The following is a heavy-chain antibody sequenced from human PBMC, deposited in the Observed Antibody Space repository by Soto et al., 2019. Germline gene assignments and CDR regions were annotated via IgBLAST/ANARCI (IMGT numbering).Heavy chain of an antibody. CDR1: GFTFSSYA. J-gene: IGHJ3*02. CDR3: ASTLVLSYPFDI. D-gene: IGHD2-8*02. V-gene: IGHV3-30-3*01. CDR2: ISYDGSNK. Sequence: QVQLVESGGGVVQPGRSLRLSCAASGFTFSSYAMHWVRQAPGKGLEWVAVISYDGSNKYYADSVKGRFTISRDNSKNTLYLQMNSLRAEDTAVYYCASTLVLSYPFDIWGQGTMVTVSS.